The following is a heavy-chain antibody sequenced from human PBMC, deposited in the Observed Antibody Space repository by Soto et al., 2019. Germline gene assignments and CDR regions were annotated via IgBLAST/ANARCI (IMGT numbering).Heavy chain of an antibody. Sequence: GGSLRLSCAASGFTFSSYAMSWVRQAPGKGLEWVSAISGSGGSTYYADSVKGRFTISRDNSKNTVYLQMNSLRTEDTAVYYCAKLPYDYVWGSYRYTEETDFDYWGQGTLVTVSS. CDR2: ISGSGGST. D-gene: IGHD3-16*02. CDR3: AKLPYDYVWGSYRYTEETDFDY. V-gene: IGHV3-23*01. J-gene: IGHJ4*02. CDR1: GFTFSSYA.